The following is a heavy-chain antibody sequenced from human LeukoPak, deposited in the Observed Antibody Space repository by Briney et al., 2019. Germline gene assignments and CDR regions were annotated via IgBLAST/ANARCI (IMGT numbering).Heavy chain of an antibody. D-gene: IGHD3-3*01. CDR1: GYTFTSYD. Sequence: ASVKVSCKASGYTFTSYDIHWVRQATGQGLEWMGWMNPNSGNTGYAQKFQGRVTMTRNTSISTAYMELSSLRSEDTAVYYCARLGTYYDFWSGYYFDYWGQGTLVTVSS. CDR3: ARLGTYYDFWSGYYFDY. J-gene: IGHJ4*02. V-gene: IGHV1-8*01. CDR2: MNPNSGNT.